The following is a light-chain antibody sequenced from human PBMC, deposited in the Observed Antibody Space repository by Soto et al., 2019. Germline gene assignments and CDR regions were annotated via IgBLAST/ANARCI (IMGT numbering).Light chain of an antibody. CDR3: QTWGTGIVV. Sequence: QSVLTQSPSASASPGASVKLTCTLNSGHSNYAIAWHQQRPEKGPRYLMKLNNDGSHTKGDGIPDRFSGSSSGAERYLTISSLQSEDEADYYCQTWGTGIVVFGGGTKLTVL. V-gene: IGLV4-69*01. J-gene: IGLJ2*01. CDR1: SGHSNYA. CDR2: LNNDGSH.